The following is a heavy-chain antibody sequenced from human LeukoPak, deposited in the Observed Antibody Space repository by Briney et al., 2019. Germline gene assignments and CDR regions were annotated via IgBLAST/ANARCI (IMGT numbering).Heavy chain of an antibody. CDR1: GGTFSSYA. Sequence: ASVKVSCKASGGTFSSYAISWVGQAPGQGLEWMGCVNPNSGDTNYAQKLQGRVTMTTDTSTSTAYMELRSLRSDDTAVYYCARDSGGSGSYSHWGQGTLVTVSS. CDR3: ARDSGGSGSYSH. CDR2: VNPNSGDT. J-gene: IGHJ4*02. D-gene: IGHD3-10*01. V-gene: IGHV1-18*01.